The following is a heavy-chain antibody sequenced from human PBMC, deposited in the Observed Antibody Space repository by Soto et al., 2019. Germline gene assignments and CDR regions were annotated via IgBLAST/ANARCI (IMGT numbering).Heavy chain of an antibody. CDR3: TSCDYGETPAGPNYSCSNGIAV. Sequence: PGGSLRLSCTASGFTFGDYAMSWFRQAPGKGLEWVGFIRSKAYGGTTEYAASVKGRFTISRDDSKSIAYLQMNSLKTEDTAVYYCTSCDYGETPAGPNYSCSNGIAVSGQGTTVTVSS. D-gene: IGHD4-17*01. CDR2: IRSKAYGGTT. V-gene: IGHV3-49*03. CDR1: GFTFGDYA. J-gene: IGHJ6*02.